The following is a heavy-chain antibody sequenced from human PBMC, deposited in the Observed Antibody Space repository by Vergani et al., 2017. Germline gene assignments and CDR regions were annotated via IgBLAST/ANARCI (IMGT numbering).Heavy chain of an antibody. CDR1: GESIRSGSHY. Sequence: QVKLQESGPGLLKPSQTLSLTCTVSGESIRSGSHYWSWIRQPAGKGPEWIGHIHTGGSTDPNPSFKSRVSISVDTSKSQFSLKLNSVTVADTAVYYCATVGYRRWGYYFDYWGQGILVTVSS. CDR2: IHTGGST. J-gene: IGHJ4*02. CDR3: ATVGYRRWGYYFDY. V-gene: IGHV4-61*02. D-gene: IGHD2-2*02.